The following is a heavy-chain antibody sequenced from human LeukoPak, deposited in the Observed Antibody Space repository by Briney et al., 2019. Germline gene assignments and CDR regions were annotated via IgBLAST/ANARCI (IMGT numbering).Heavy chain of an antibody. CDR2: IYYSGST. CDR3: ARVARSITPPYYFDY. J-gene: IGHJ4*02. Sequence: KTSETLSLTCTVSGGSISSYYWSWIRQPPGKGLEWIGYIYYSGSTNYNPSLKSRVTISVDTSKKEFSLKLSSVTAADTAVYYCARVARSITPPYYFDYWGQGTLVTVSS. D-gene: IGHD3-10*01. CDR1: GGSISSYY. V-gene: IGHV4-59*01.